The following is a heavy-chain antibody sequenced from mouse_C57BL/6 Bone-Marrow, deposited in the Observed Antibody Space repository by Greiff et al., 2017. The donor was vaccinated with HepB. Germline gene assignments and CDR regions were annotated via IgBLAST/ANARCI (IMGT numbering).Heavy chain of an antibody. D-gene: IGHD2-3*01. J-gene: IGHJ4*01. Sequence: VQLQQSDAELVKPGASVKISCKASGYTFTDHTIHWMKQRPEQGLEWIGYIYPRDGSTNYNEKFKGKATLTADKSSSTAYMQLNSLTSEDSAVYFCARWLLRHYCAMDYWGQGTSVTVSS. CDR1: GYTFTDHT. V-gene: IGHV1-78*01. CDR3: ARWLLRHYCAMDY. CDR2: IYPRDGST.